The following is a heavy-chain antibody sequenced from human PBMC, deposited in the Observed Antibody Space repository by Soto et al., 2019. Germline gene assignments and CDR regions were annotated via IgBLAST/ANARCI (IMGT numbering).Heavy chain of an antibody. D-gene: IGHD6-13*01. V-gene: IGHV6-1*01. CDR2: TYYRSKWYN. CDR1: GDSVSSNSAA. CDR3: ARAPRLIAAAGPSFDY. J-gene: IGHJ4*02. Sequence: KQSQTLSLTCAISGDSVSSNSAAWNWIRQSPSRGLEWLGRTYYRSKWYNDYAVSVKSRITINPDTSKNQFSLQLNSVTPEDTAVYYCARAPRLIAAAGPSFDYWGQGTLVTVSS.